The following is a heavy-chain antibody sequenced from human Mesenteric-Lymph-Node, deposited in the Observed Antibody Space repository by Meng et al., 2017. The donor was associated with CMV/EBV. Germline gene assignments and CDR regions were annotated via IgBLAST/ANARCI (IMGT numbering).Heavy chain of an antibody. CDR2: IYYSGST. J-gene: IGHJ4*02. CDR1: GGSVSSGSYY. CDR3: ARLLLTAYYDFWSGYYSPPGSPDY. Sequence: SETLSLTCTVSGGSVSSGSYYWSWIRQPPGKGLEWIGYIYYSGSTNYNPSLKSRVTISVDTSKNQFSLKLSSVTAADTAVYYCARLLLTAYYDFWSGYYSPPGSPDYWGQGTLVTVSS. D-gene: IGHD3-3*01. V-gene: IGHV4-61*01.